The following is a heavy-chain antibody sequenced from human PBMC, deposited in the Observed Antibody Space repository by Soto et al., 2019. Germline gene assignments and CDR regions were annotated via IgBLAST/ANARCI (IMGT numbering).Heavy chain of an antibody. CDR1: GFTFSSSA. CDR2: ISGSGGST. V-gene: IGHV3-23*01. J-gene: IGHJ4*02. D-gene: IGHD4-4*01. Sequence: EVQLLESGGDLVQPGGSLRLSCAASGFTFSSSAMNWVRQAPGKGLEWVSGISGSGGSTFYADSVKGRFTISRDNSQNTLFLQMNSLRADDTAVYFCARGPTTPPTYFGLGGQGTMVTVSS. CDR3: ARGPTTPPTYFGL.